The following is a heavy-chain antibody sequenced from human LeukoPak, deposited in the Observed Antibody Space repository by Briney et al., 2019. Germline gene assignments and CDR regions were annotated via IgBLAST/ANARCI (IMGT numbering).Heavy chain of an antibody. CDR3: ARDADFGDDSSGYLDY. Sequence: GGSLRLSCAASGFTFSSYAMHWVRQAPGKGLEWVAVISYDGSNKYYADSVKGRFTISRDNSKNTLYLQMNSLRAEDMAVYYCARDADFGDDSSGYLDYWGQGTLVTVSS. CDR1: GFTFSSYA. J-gene: IGHJ4*02. CDR2: ISYDGSNK. V-gene: IGHV3-30-3*01. D-gene: IGHD3-22*01.